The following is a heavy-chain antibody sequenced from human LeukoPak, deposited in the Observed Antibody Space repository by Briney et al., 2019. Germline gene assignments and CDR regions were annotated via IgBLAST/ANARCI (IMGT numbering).Heavy chain of an antibody. J-gene: IGHJ5*02. V-gene: IGHV1-18*04. CDR3: ARGPYCSSTSRYRKCAGFDP. CDR2: IRASNGNI. D-gene: IGHD2-2*01. CDR1: GYTFTNYG. Sequence: ASVTVSCTASGYTFTNYGITWVRQAPGQGLEWMGWIRASNGNIDNSQKLQGRVTMTTDTSTNTAYMELRSLTSDDTAVYYCARGPYCSSTSRYRKCAGFDPWGQGTLVTASS.